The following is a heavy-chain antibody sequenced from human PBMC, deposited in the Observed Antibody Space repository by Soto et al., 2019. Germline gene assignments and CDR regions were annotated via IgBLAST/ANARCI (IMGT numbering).Heavy chain of an antibody. V-gene: IGHV3-66*01. J-gene: IGHJ4*02. D-gene: IGHD2-15*01. CDR2: LYSGGST. CDR3: ARGRDAYRWDYFDY. CDR1: GFTVSSNY. Sequence: EVQLVESGGGLVQPGGSLRLSCAASGFTVSSNYMSWVRQAPGKGLEWVSVLYSGGSTYYTDSVKGRFIISRDNSKNPLCLQMNSLRAEDTAVYYCARGRDAYRWDYFDYWGQGTLVTVSS.